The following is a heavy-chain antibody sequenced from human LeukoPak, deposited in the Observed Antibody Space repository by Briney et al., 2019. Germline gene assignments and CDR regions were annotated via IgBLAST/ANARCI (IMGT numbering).Heavy chain of an antibody. J-gene: IGHJ6*03. V-gene: IGHV1-8*01. CDR2: MNPNSGNT. CDR1: GYTFTNYD. Sequence: ASVKVSCKASGYTFTNYDINWVRQATGQGLEWMGWMNPNSGNTGYAQKFQGRVTMTRNTSISTAYMELSSLRSEDTAVYYCARNYYDSSGYYLGLYYYYYYMGVWGKGTTVTVSS. D-gene: IGHD3-22*01. CDR3: ARNYYDSSGYYLGLYYYYYYMGV.